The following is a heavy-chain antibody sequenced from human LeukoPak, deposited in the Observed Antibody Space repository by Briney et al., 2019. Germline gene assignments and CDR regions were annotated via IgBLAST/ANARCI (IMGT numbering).Heavy chain of an antibody. CDR1: GFTFSNYG. Sequence: GGSLRLSCAASGFTFSNYGMHWGRQGPGKGLGWVAVIWFDGTNKYYVDSVRGRFAISRDNSNNTLYLQMNGLRAEDTAVYYCARSGIAAGGTYYYYYMDVWGKGTTVTVSS. D-gene: IGHD6-13*01. V-gene: IGHV3-33*01. CDR3: ARSGIAAGGTYYYYYMDV. CDR2: IWFDGTNK. J-gene: IGHJ6*03.